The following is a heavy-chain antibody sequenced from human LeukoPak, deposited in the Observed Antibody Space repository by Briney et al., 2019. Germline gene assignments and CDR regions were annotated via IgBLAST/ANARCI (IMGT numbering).Heavy chain of an antibody. Sequence: GGSLRLSCAASGFTFSSYAMSWVRQAPGKGLEWVSAISGSGGSTYYADSVKGRFTISRDNSKNTLYLQMNSLRAKDTAVYYCANDDLWFGESHYYDGMDVWGQGPTGTVSS. CDR2: ISGSGGST. CDR1: GFTFSSYA. CDR3: ANDDLWFGESHYYDGMDV. J-gene: IGHJ6*02. V-gene: IGHV3-23*01. D-gene: IGHD3-10*01.